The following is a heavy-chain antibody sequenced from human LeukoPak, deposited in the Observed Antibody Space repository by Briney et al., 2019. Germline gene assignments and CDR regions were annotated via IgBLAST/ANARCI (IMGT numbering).Heavy chain of an antibody. J-gene: IGHJ4*02. CDR1: GGSISSYY. CDR3: ARDQGYSSGWYYY. D-gene: IGHD6-19*01. V-gene: IGHV4-59*12. CDR2: IYYSGST. Sequence: PSETLSLTCTVSGGSISSYYWSWIRQPPGKGLEWIGYIYYSGSTNYNPSLKSRVTISVKTSKNQFSLKLSSVTAADTAVYYCARDQGYSSGWYYYWGQGTLVTVSS.